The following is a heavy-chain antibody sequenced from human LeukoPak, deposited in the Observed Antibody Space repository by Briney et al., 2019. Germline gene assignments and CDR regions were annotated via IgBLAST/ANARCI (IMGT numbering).Heavy chain of an antibody. V-gene: IGHV4-59*08. CDR2: IYYSGST. D-gene: IGHD3-22*01. CDR3: ARRAYYYDSSGYFNWFDP. Sequence: SETLSLTCTVSGGSISSYYWSWIRKPPGKGLEWIGYIYYSGSTNYNPSLKSRVTISVDTSKNQFSLKLSSVTAADTAVYYCARRAYYYDSSGYFNWFDPWGQGTLVTVSS. CDR1: GGSISSYY. J-gene: IGHJ5*02.